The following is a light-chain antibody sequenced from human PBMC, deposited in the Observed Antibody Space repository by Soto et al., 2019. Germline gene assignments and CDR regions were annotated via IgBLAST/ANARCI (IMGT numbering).Light chain of an antibody. V-gene: IGLV2-23*02. CDR1: RSDVGSYNS. CDR2: EVT. Sequence: QSALTQPASVSGSPGQSITISCTGTRSDVGSYNSIAWYQQHPGKAPRVVIFEVTKRPSGISDRFSGSKSGYTASLRISGLQAEDKADYFCLSYAGNSIWLFGGGTKVTVL. J-gene: IGLJ2*01. CDR3: LSYAGNSIWL.